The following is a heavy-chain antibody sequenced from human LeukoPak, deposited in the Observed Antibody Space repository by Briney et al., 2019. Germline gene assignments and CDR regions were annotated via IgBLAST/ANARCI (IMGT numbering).Heavy chain of an antibody. V-gene: IGHV3-23*01. Sequence: RGSLRLSCAASGFTFSAYAMTWVRQAPGKGLEWVSTISGSGGSTYYADCVKGRFTVSRDNSKNTLYLQMNSLRAEDTAVYYCAKVGCSVSCHCDYWGQGTLVTVSS. CDR2: ISGSGGST. D-gene: IGHD2-2*01. CDR3: AKVGCSVSCHCDY. CDR1: GFTFSAYA. J-gene: IGHJ4*02.